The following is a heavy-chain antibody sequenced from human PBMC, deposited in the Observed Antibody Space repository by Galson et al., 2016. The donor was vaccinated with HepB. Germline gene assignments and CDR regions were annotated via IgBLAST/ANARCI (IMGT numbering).Heavy chain of an antibody. V-gene: IGHV3-11*05. CDR1: EFNFTKYY. CDR3: ARDPYVSAGYVDL. Sequence: SLRLSCAASEFNFTKYYMSWIRQAPGKGLEWISYISANSSFTYYADSVMGRFTISRDNAKDLLFLQMNRLRVEETAVYYCARDPYVSAGYVDLWGRGTLVTVAS. CDR2: ISANSSFT. D-gene: IGHD3-16*01. J-gene: IGHJ2*01.